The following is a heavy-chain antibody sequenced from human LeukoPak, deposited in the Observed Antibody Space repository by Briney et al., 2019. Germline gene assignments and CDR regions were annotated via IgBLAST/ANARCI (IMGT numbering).Heavy chain of an antibody. CDR3: AKVVFVLTNLYYFDC. CDR1: GFIFSNFA. D-gene: IGHD3-10*01. J-gene: IGHJ4*02. CDR2: MSVSAEST. V-gene: IGHV3-23*01. Sequence: GGSLTLSCAASGFIFSNFAMSWVRQAPGKGLEWVSSMSVSAESTFYADSVEGRFTISRDNSKNTLYLQMNSLRAEDTAVYFCAKVVFVLTNLYYFDCWGQGTLVTVSS.